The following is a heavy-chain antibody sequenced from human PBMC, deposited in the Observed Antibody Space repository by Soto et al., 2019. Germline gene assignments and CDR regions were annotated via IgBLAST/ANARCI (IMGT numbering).Heavy chain of an antibody. D-gene: IGHD1-26*01. Sequence: WGSLRLSCAASGFTFSSYWMSWVRQAPGKGLEWVANIKQDGSEKYYVDSVKGRFTISRDNAKNSLYLQMNSLRAEDTAAYYCARDHSGSYPDAFDMLGQGTMVAVS. V-gene: IGHV3-7*03. J-gene: IGHJ3*02. CDR1: GFTFSSYW. CDR3: ARDHSGSYPDAFDM. CDR2: IKQDGSEK.